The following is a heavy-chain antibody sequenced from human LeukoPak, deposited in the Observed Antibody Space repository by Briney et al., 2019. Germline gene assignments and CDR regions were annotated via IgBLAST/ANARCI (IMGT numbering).Heavy chain of an antibody. V-gene: IGHV3-7*03. D-gene: IGHD2-15*01. J-gene: IGHJ4*02. CDR1: GFTFSSYA. CDR3: ARDSGGSLDY. CDR2: VKQDESEK. Sequence: GRSLRLSCAASGFTFSSYAMHWVRRAPGTGLEWVANVKQDESEKHYIDSVKGRFTISGDNAKNSVYLQMNSLRAEDTAVYYCARDSGGSLDYWGQGTLVSVSS.